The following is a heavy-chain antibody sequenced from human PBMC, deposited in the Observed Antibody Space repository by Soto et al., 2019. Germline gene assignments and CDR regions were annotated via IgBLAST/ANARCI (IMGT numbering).Heavy chain of an antibody. CDR3: ARALTPTHCTNGVGYAFDI. J-gene: IGHJ3*02. Sequence: GGSLRLSCAATGFTVSSNYMSWVRQAPGKGLEWVSVIYSGGSTYYADSVKGRFTISRDNSKNTLYLQMNSLRAEDTAVYSCARALTPTHCTNGVGYAFDIWGQGTMVTVSS. D-gene: IGHD2-8*01. CDR1: GFTVSSNY. CDR2: IYSGGST. V-gene: IGHV3-53*01.